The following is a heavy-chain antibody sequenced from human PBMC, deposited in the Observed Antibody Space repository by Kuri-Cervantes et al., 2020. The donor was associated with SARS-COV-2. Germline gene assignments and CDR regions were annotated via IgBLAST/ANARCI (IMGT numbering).Heavy chain of an antibody. J-gene: IGHJ3*02. Sequence: GGSLRLSCAASGFTFSSYEMNWVRQAPGKGLEWVSYISSSGSTIYYADSVKGRFTISRDNAKNSLYLQMNSLRAEDTAVYYCARRLEYDFWSGPLDAFDIWGQGTMVTVSS. V-gene: IGHV3-48*03. CDR2: ISSSGSTI. CDR3: ARRLEYDFWSGPLDAFDI. CDR1: GFTFSSYE. D-gene: IGHD3-3*01.